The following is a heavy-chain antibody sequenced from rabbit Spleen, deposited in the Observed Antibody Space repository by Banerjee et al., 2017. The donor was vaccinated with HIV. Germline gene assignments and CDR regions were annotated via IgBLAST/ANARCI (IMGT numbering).Heavy chain of an antibody. V-gene: IGHV1S45*01. J-gene: IGHJ3*01. D-gene: IGHD7-1*01. CDR1: GFSFSSGYD. Sequence: QEQLVESGGGLVQPGASLTLTCTASGFSFSSGYDMCWVRQAPGKGLEWITCIHVNSVYASWAKGRLTISKTSSTTVTLQMTSLTAADTAAYFCARGAPGYDWVTRLDLWGPGTLVTVS. CDR3: ARGAPGYDWVTRLDL. CDR2: IHVNS.